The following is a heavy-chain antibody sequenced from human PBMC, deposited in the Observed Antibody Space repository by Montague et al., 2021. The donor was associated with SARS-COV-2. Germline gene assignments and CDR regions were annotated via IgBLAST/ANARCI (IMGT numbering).Heavy chain of an antibody. Sequence: CAISGDSVSSNTATWNWIRQSPSRGLEWLGRTYYRSKWYHDYAISLKSRITINPDTSKNQFSLQLSSVAPEDTAVFYCARTTTRMLYPENAFDIWGHGTTVIVSS. V-gene: IGHV6-1*01. J-gene: IGHJ3*02. CDR3: ARTTTRMLYPENAFDI. CDR2: TYYRSKWYH. CDR1: GDSVSSNTAT. D-gene: IGHD2-15*01.